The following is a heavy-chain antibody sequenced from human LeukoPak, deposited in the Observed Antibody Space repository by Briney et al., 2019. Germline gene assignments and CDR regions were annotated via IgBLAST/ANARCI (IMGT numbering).Heavy chain of an antibody. CDR2: IYYSGST. V-gene: IGHV4-39*01. D-gene: IGHD3-22*01. CDR3: ARYYYDSSGYSSSDY. Sequence: SETLSLTCTVSGGSISSSSYYWGWIRQPPGKGLEWIGSIYYSGSTYYSPSLKSRVTISVDTSKNQFSLKLSSVTAADTAVYYCARYYYDSSGYSSSDYWGQGTLVTVSS. J-gene: IGHJ4*02. CDR1: GGSISSSSYY.